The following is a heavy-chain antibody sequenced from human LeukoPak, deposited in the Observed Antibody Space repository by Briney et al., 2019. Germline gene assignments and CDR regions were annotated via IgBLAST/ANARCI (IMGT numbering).Heavy chain of an antibody. V-gene: IGHV4-4*07. D-gene: IGHD2-15*01. CDR2: IYTSGST. CDR3: ARDPLVVVAATPSWYFDL. J-gene: IGHJ2*01. Sequence: SETLSLTCTVSGGSISSYYWSWIRQPAGKGLEWIGRIYTSGSTNYNPFLKSRVTMSVDTSKNQFSLKLSSVTAADTAVYYCARDPLVVVAATPSWYFDLWGRGTLVTVSS. CDR1: GGSISSYY.